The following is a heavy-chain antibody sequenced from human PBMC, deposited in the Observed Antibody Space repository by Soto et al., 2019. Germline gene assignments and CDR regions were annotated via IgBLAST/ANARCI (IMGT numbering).Heavy chain of an antibody. CDR2: IYRDDDK. CDR1: GFSLSMSGVG. Sequence: QITLKESGPTLVAPTQTLTLTCTFSGFSLSMSGVGVGWISHRPGKALEWLALIYRDDDKRYSPSLRSRRTTTKDTSKNQVVLTMTNMDPVDTATYYCARGLRYCSSTNCANCFDPWGQGTLVTVS. D-gene: IGHD2-2*01. J-gene: IGHJ5*02. V-gene: IGHV2-5*02. CDR3: ARGLRYCSSTNCANCFDP.